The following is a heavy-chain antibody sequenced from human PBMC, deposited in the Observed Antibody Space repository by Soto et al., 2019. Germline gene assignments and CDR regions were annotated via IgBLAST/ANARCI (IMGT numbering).Heavy chain of an antibody. V-gene: IGHV3-23*01. CDR3: ARAPSRWSSASHF. CDR2: ISGSGGST. CDR1: GFTFSSYA. J-gene: IGHJ4*02. Sequence: GGSLRLSCAASGFTFSSYAMSWVRQAPGKGLEWVSAISGSGGSTYYADSVKGRFTISRDNSKNTLYLQMNSLRAEDTAVYYCARAPSRWSSASHFWGQGTLVTVSS. D-gene: IGHD6-19*01.